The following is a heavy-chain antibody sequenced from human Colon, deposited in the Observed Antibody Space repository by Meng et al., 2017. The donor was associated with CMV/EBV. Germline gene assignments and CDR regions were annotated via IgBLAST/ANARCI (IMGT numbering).Heavy chain of an antibody. CDR3: ALSNY. V-gene: IGHV1-2*02. Sequence: GPSVKVSCQASGYTFTGYSMHWVRPAPGQGLEWMGWLNPNTGGTSYAQKFQGRVTMTRDTSISTAYMELSRLRSDDTAIYYCALSNYWGQGTLVTVSS. CDR2: LNPNTGGT. CDR1: GYTFTGYS. J-gene: IGHJ4*02. D-gene: IGHD2/OR15-2a*01.